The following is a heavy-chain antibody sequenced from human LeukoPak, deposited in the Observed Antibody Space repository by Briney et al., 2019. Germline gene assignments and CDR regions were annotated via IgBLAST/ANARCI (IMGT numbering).Heavy chain of an antibody. CDR2: INHSGST. Sequence: PSETLSLTCAVYGGSFSGYYWSWIRQPPGKGLEWIGEINHSGSTNYNPSLKSRVTISIDTSKNQFSLKLSSVTAADTAVYYCASIPDYYGAAPFDPWGQGTLVTVSS. J-gene: IGHJ5*02. CDR1: GGSFSGYY. V-gene: IGHV4-34*01. D-gene: IGHD3-10*01. CDR3: ASIPDYYGAAPFDP.